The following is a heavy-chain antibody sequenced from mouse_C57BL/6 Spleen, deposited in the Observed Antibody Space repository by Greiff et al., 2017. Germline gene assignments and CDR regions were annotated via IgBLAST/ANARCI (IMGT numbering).Heavy chain of an antibody. V-gene: IGHV1-15*01. Sequence: VKLMESGAELVRPGASVTLSCKASGYTFTDYEMPWVKQTPVHGLEWIGAIDPETGGTAYNQKFKGKAILTADKSSSTAYMELRSLTSEDSAVYYCTRSSSGYYAMDYWGQGTSVTVSS. CDR1: GYTFTDYE. J-gene: IGHJ4*01. D-gene: IGHD3-2*02. CDR3: TRSSSGYYAMDY. CDR2: IDPETGGT.